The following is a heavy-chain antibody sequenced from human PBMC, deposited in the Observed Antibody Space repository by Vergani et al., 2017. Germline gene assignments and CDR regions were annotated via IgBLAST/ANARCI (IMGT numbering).Heavy chain of an antibody. Sequence: QVQLVQSGAEVKKPGASVKVSCKVSGYTLTELSMHWVRQAPGKGLEWMGGFDPEDGETSYAQKFQGRVTMTEDTATDTAYMELRSLRSEDTAVYYCATDLSSVIAAAGTGSDVAMDVWGKGP. CDR1: GYTLTELS. D-gene: IGHD6-13*01. CDR2: FDPEDGET. CDR3: ATDLSSVIAAAGTGSDVAMDV. J-gene: IGHJ6*04. V-gene: IGHV1-24*01.